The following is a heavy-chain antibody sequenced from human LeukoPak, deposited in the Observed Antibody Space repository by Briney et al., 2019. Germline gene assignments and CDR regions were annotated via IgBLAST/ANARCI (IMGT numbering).Heavy chain of an antibody. CDR3: AKGSKYTAMADLDY. D-gene: IGHD5-18*01. CDR1: GFIFDYYV. J-gene: IGHJ4*02. V-gene: IGHV3-23*01. Sequence: GGSLRLSCVPSGFIFDYYVMSWVRQAPGKGLEWVSGISGGGVSTHYADSVKGRFTISRDNSKNTLYLQMNSLRAEDTAVYYCAKGSKYTAMADLDYSGQGALVTVSS. CDR2: ISGGGVST.